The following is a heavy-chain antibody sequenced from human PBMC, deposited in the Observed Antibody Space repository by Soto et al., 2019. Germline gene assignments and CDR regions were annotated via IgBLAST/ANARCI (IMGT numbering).Heavy chain of an antibody. V-gene: IGHV1-69*01. J-gene: IGHJ6*02. CDR2: IIPIFGTA. CDR3: AREPIAYDILTGYQSEYCYNNGMDV. CDR1: GGTFSSYA. D-gene: IGHD3-9*01. Sequence: QVQLVQSGAEVKKPGSSVKVSCKASGGTFSSYAISWVRQAPGQGLEWMGGIIPIFGTANDAQKFQGSVTSSADESRSTAYLELSSMRSEDTAVYYCAREPIAYDILTGYQSEYCYNNGMDVWGQGTTVTVSS.